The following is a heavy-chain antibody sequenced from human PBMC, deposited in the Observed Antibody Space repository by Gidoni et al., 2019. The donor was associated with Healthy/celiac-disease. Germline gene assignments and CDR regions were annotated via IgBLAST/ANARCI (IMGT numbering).Heavy chain of an antibody. J-gene: IGHJ4*02. V-gene: IGHV3-15*01. CDR1: GFTFSNAW. D-gene: IGHD4-17*01. Sequence: EVQLVESGGGLVKPGGSLSPSCSASGFTFSNAWMSWVRQAPGKGLEWVGRIKSKTDGGTTDYAAPVKGRFTISRDDSKNTLYLQMNSLKTEDTAVYYCTTDVDGDYPFDYWGQGTLVTVSS. CDR2: IKSKTDGGTT. CDR3: TTDVDGDYPFDY.